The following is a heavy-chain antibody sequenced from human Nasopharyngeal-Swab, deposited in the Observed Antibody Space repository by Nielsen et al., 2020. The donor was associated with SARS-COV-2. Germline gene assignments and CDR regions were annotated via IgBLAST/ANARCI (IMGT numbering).Heavy chain of an antibody. J-gene: IGHJ4*02. D-gene: IGHD4-23*01. V-gene: IGHV3-7*03. Sequence: GGSLRLSCAASGFTFSSYAMSWVRQAPGKGLEWVANMKQDGSEKYYVGSVKGRFSISRDDAKNSLFLQMNSLTVDDTAVYYCVRGGRTVATAFDWGQGTLVTVSS. CDR1: GFTFSSYA. CDR2: MKQDGSEK. CDR3: VRGGRTVATAFD.